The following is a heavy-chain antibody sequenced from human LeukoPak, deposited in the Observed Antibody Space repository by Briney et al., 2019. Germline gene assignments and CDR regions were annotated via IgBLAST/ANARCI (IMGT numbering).Heavy chain of an antibody. CDR3: ARVKARRDGYNPTHYYFDY. D-gene: IGHD5-24*01. J-gene: IGHJ4*02. CDR1: GGSISSCY. CDR2: IYYSGST. Sequence: SETLSLTCTVSGGSISSCYWSWIRQPPGKGLEWIGYIYYSGSTNYNPSLKSRVTISVDTSKNQFSLKLSSVTAAGTAVYYCARVKARRDGYNPTHYYFDYWGQGTLVTVSS. V-gene: IGHV4-59*01.